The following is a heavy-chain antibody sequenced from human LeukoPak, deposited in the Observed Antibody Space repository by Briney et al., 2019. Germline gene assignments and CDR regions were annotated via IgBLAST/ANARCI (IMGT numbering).Heavy chain of an antibody. CDR1: GYTFTSYG. CDR3: AREGYCSGGTCYSGSIDY. V-gene: IGHV1-18*01. J-gene: IGHJ4*02. D-gene: IGHD2-15*01. CDR2: VSGYNVNT. Sequence: AASVKVSCKASGYTFTSYGISWVRQAPGQGLEWMGWVSGYNVNTNYAQKLQGRVTMTTGTITSTAYMELRSLRSDDTAVYYCAREGYCSGGTCYSGSIDYWGQGTLVTVSS.